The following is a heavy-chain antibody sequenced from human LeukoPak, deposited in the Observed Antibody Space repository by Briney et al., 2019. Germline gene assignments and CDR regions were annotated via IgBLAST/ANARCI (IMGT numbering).Heavy chain of an antibody. CDR2: IIPIFGTA. J-gene: IGHJ6*03. D-gene: IGHD3-10*01. CDR1: GGTFSSYA. CDR3: ARVDYYGSGSYYYYYMDV. V-gene: IGHV1-69*06. Sequence: ASVKVSCKTSGGTFSSYAISWVRQAPGQGLEWMGGIIPIFGTANYAQKFQGRVTITADKSTSAAYMELSSLRSEDTAVYYCARVDYYGSGSYYYYYMDVWGKGTTVTVSS.